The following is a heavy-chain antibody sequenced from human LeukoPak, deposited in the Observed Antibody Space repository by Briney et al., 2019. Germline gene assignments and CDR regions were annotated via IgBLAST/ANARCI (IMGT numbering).Heavy chain of an antibody. D-gene: IGHD5-18*01. J-gene: IGHJ4*02. V-gene: IGHV3-30*02. CDR1: GFTFSSYG. Sequence: GGSLRLSFAASGFTFSSYGMNWVRQAPGKGLEWVAFIRYDGSDKYYADSVKGRFTISRDNSKNTLYLQMNSLRAEDTAVYYCANGDTAMLPGDYWGQGTLVTVSS. CDR2: IRYDGSDK. CDR3: ANGDTAMLPGDY.